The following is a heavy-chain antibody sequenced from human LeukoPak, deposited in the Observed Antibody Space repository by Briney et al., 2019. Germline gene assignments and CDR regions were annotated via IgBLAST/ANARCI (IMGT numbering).Heavy chain of an antibody. Sequence: ASVKVSCKASRGTFSTYAISWVRQAPGQGLEWMGGLIPIFGTANYAQKFQGRVTITADESTSTAYMELSSLRSEDTAVYYCARDTRHRYCSSTICYRGWLDPWGQGTLVTVSS. CDR3: ARDTRHRYCSSTICYRGWLDP. CDR2: LIPIFGTA. D-gene: IGHD2-2*01. V-gene: IGHV1-69*13. J-gene: IGHJ5*02. CDR1: RGTFSTYA.